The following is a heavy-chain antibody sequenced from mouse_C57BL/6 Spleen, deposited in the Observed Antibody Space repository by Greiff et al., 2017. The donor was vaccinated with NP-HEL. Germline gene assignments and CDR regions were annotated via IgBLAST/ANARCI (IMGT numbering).Heavy chain of an antibody. CDR1: GYSFTGYY. Sequence: VQLKESGPELVKPGASVKISCKASGYSFTGYYMNWVKQSPEKSLEWIGEINPSTGGTTYNQKFKAKATLTVDKSSSTAYMQLKSLTSEDSAVYYCARSDYYGIAMDYWGQGTSVTVSS. D-gene: IGHD1-1*01. CDR3: ARSDYYGIAMDY. J-gene: IGHJ4*01. CDR2: INPSTGGT. V-gene: IGHV1-42*01.